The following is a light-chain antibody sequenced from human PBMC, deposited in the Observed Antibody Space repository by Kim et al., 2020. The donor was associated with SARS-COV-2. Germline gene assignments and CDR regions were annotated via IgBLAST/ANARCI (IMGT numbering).Light chain of an antibody. CDR3: QQCGDLHIT. J-gene: IGKJ5*01. CDR2: DAS. Sequence: DIQLTQSPSSLSASVGDRITITCQASQDITKYLNWYQQRPGEAPKLLIYDASNLEVGVPSRFSGSGSGTHFTFTISSLQPEDVATYFCQQCGDLHITFGQGTRLEIK. V-gene: IGKV1-33*01. CDR1: QDITKY.